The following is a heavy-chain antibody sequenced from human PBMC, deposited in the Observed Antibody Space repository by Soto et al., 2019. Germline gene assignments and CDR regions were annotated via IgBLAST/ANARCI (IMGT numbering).Heavy chain of an antibody. CDR2: ISYDGSNK. CDR3: AKEYCYDSSAPGWYGMDV. Sequence: QVPLVESGGGVVQPGRSLRLSCAASGFTFSSYGMHWVRQAPGKGLEWVAVISYDGSNKYYADSVKGRFTISRDNSKHPLYLQMNSLRAEDTAVYYCAKEYCYDSSAPGWYGMDVWGRGTTVTVSS. V-gene: IGHV3-30*18. D-gene: IGHD3-22*01. CDR1: GFTFSSYG. J-gene: IGHJ6*02.